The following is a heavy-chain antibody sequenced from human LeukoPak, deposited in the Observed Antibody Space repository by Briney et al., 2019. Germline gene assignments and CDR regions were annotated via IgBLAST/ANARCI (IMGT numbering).Heavy chain of an antibody. Sequence: PGGSLRLSCVASGFTFTSDAMNWDRQAPGKGLEWVSSTVSRGTTQYADSMKGRFTVSRDTSKNTLYLQMNSLRADDTAVYYCAKCSTSAYTTGWCNWIDPWGQGTLVTVSS. D-gene: IGHD6-19*01. J-gene: IGHJ5*02. CDR3: AKCSTSAYTTGWCNWIDP. CDR1: GFTFTSDA. V-gene: IGHV3-23*01. CDR2: TVSRGTT.